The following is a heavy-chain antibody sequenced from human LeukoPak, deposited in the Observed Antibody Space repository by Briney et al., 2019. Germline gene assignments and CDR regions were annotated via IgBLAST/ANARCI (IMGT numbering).Heavy chain of an antibody. V-gene: IGHV1-2*02. CDR2: MNPNSGGT. CDR1: GYTFTSYD. Sequence: ASVKVSCKASGYTFTSYDINRVRQATGQGLEWMGWMNPNSGGTNYAQKFQGRVTMTRDTSISTAYMELSRLRSDDTAVYYCARDNSDAPFDYWGQGTLVTVSS. CDR3: ARDNSDAPFDY. D-gene: IGHD2/OR15-2a*01. J-gene: IGHJ4*02.